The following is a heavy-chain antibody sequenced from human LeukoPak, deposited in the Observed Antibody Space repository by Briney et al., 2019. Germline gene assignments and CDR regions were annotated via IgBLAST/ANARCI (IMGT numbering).Heavy chain of an antibody. CDR1: GYTFTSYG. D-gene: IGHD1-1*01. J-gene: IGHJ3*02. CDR3: ATDQLAPDAFDI. Sequence: ASVKVSCKASGYTFTSYGISWVRQAPGQGLEWMGWISAYNGNTNYAPKLQGRVTMTTDTYTRPAYLELRSLTSDDPAVYHCATDQLAPDAFDIWGQGTMVTVSS. V-gene: IGHV1-18*01. CDR2: ISAYNGNT.